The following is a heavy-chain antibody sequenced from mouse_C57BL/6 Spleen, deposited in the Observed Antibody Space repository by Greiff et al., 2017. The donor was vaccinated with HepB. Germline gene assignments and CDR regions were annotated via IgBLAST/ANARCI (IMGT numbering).Heavy chain of an antibody. D-gene: IGHD2-4*01. CDR1: GFSLTSYG. Sequence: VKLMESGPGLVQPSQSLSITCTVSGFSLTSYGVHWVRQSPGKGLEWLGVIWSGGSTDYNAAFISRLSISKDNSKSQVFFKMNSLQADDTAIYYCANYDYDVWAMDYWGQGTSVTVSS. CDR3: ANYDYDVWAMDY. V-gene: IGHV2-2*01. J-gene: IGHJ4*01. CDR2: IWSGGST.